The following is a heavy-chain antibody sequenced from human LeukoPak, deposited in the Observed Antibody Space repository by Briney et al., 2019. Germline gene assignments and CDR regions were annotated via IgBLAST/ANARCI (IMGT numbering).Heavy chain of an antibody. V-gene: IGHV4-4*07. CDR3: AALHHFGHGAPRT. J-gene: IGHJ5*02. CDR2: ISSSRRV. CDR1: GASTNSYH. Sequence: SETLSLTCSVSGASTNSYHWSWIRQSAGKGLEWIGRISSSRRVDYNPSLENRISMSVDTSRNELLLQLHSVTAADSGVYYCAALHHFGHGAPRTWGQGTLVAVSS. D-gene: IGHD3/OR15-3a*01.